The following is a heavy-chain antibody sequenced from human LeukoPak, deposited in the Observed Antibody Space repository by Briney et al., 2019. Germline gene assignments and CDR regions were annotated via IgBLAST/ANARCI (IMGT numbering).Heavy chain of an antibody. CDR3: AKGRDVDTAMVSFLRYFDY. Sequence: GRSLRLAWAASGFSFSSYAMTWVRQPPRQVREWVSAITGSGGSTMYADSVKGRFNISRDNSKSTQDLEMDSLRAEGTAVYCCAKGRDVDTAMVSFLRYFDYWGQGTLVTVSS. CDR2: ITGSGGST. J-gene: IGHJ4*02. V-gene: IGHV3-23*01. D-gene: IGHD5-18*01. CDR1: GFSFSSYA.